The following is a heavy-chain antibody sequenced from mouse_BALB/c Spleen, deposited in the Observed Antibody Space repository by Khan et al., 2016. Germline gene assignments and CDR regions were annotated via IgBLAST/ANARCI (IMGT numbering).Heavy chain of an antibody. CDR3: ARSPYDYDVGFAY. CDR1: GFNIKDTY. Sequence: VQLQQSGAELVKPGASVKLSCTASGFNIKDTYMHWVKQRPEQGLEWIGRIDPANGNTKYDPKFQGEATITADTSSNTAYLQLSSLTSEDTAVYYCARSPYDYDVGFAYWGQGTLVTDSA. V-gene: IGHV14-3*02. J-gene: IGHJ3*01. D-gene: IGHD2-4*01. CDR2: IDPANGNT.